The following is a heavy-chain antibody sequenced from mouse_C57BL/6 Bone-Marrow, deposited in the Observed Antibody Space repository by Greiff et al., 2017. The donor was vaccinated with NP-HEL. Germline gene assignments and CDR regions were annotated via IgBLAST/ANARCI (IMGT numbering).Heavy chain of an antibody. D-gene: IGHD3-1*01. CDR2: ISDGGSYT. CDR3: ARDRGPRAMDY. Sequence: EVHLVESGGGLVKPGGSLKLSCAASGFTFSSYAMSWVRQTPEKRLEWVATISDGGSYTYYPDNVKGRFTISRDNAKNNLYLQMSHLKSEDTAMYYCARDRGPRAMDYWGQGTSVTVSS. V-gene: IGHV5-4*01. CDR1: GFTFSSYA. J-gene: IGHJ4*01.